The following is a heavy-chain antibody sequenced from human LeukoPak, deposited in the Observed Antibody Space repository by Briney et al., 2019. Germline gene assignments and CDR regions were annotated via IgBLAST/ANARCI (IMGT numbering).Heavy chain of an antibody. D-gene: IGHD3-22*01. CDR3: ARAPYDSSGYYRY. CDR2: MNPNSSNT. Sequence: GASVKVSCKASGGTFSSYAISWVRQAPGQGLEWMGWMNPNSSNTGYAQKFQGRVTITRNTSISTAYMELSSLRSEDTAVYYCARAPYDSSGYYRYWGQGTLVTVSS. V-gene: IGHV1-8*03. CDR1: GGTFSSYA. J-gene: IGHJ4*02.